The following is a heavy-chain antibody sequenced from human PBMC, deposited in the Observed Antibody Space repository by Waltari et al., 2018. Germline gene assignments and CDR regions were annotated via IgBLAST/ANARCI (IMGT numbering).Heavy chain of an antibody. D-gene: IGHD5-12*01. CDR1: GFTFSSYA. CDR2: ISGSGGST. Sequence: EVQLLESGGGLVQPGGSLRLSCAASGFTFSSYAMSWVRQAPGKGLEWVSAISGSGGSTYYADSVKGRFTISRDNSKNTLYLQMNSLRAEDTAVYYCAKDIEMATTPLGAFDIWGQGTMVTVSS. V-gene: IGHV3-23*01. J-gene: IGHJ3*02. CDR3: AKDIEMATTPLGAFDI.